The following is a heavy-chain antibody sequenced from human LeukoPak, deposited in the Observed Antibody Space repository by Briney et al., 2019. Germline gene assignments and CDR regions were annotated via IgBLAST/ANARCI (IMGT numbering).Heavy chain of an antibody. Sequence: PRGSLRLSCAASGFTFSSYSMNWVRQAPGKGLEWVSSISSSSSYIYYADSVKGRFTISRDNAKNSLYLQMNSLRAEDTAVYYCARFSSSSINYWGQGTLVTVSS. V-gene: IGHV3-21*01. D-gene: IGHD6-13*01. CDR1: GFTFSSYS. CDR3: ARFSSSSINY. J-gene: IGHJ4*02. CDR2: ISSSSSYI.